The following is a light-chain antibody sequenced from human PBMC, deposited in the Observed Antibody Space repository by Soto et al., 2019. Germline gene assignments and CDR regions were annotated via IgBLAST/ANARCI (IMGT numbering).Light chain of an antibody. Sequence: QSVLTQPPSVCGSPGQSITISCTGTISDVGAYNYVSWYQHHPGKAPKLMIYEVTNRPSGVSNRFSGSKSGNTASLTISGLQAEDEADYYCNSYTTNSNRVFGTGTKVTV. CDR3: NSYTTNSNRV. J-gene: IGLJ1*01. CDR1: ISDVGAYNY. CDR2: EVT. V-gene: IGLV2-14*01.